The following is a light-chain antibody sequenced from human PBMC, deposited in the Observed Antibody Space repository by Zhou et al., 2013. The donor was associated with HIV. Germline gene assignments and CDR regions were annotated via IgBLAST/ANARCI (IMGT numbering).Light chain of an antibody. V-gene: IGKV3-20*01. Sequence: EFVLTQSPGTLSLSPGERATLSCRASQTIYSNYLAWYQQKPGQAPRLLIYGASSRATAIPDRFSGSGSGTVFTLTISRLEPDDSAVYYCHQYGYSYTFGQGTKLEIK. CDR1: QTIYSNY. J-gene: IGKJ2*01. CDR2: GAS. CDR3: HQYGYSYT.